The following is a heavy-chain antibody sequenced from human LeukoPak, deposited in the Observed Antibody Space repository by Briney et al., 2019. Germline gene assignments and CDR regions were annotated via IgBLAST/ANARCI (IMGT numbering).Heavy chain of an antibody. CDR2: INPNSGGT. CDR1: GYTFTGYY. CDR3: ARAPSHAATIMEY. D-gene: IGHD5-12*01. J-gene: IGHJ4*02. Sequence: GASVKVSCKASGYTFTGYYMHWVRQAPGQGLEWMGWINPNSGGTNYAQKFQGRATMTRDTSISTAYMELSRLRSDDTAVYYCARAPSHAATIMEYWGQGTLVTVSS. V-gene: IGHV1-2*02.